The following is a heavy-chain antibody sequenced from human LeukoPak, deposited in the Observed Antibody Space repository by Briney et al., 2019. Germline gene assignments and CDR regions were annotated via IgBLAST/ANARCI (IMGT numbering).Heavy chain of an antibody. CDR2: INPNSGGT. Sequence: ASVKFSCKASGYTFTGYYMHCVRQAPGQGLEWMGWINPNSGGTNYAQKFQGWVTMTRDTSISTAYMELSRLRSDDTAVYYCASGYSGYDAGTYGMDVWGQGTTVTVSS. D-gene: IGHD5-12*01. V-gene: IGHV1-2*04. CDR3: ASGYSGYDAGTYGMDV. J-gene: IGHJ6*02. CDR1: GYTFTGYY.